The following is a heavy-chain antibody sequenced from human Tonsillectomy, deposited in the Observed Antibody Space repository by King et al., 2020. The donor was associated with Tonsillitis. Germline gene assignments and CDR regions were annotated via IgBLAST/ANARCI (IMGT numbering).Heavy chain of an antibody. J-gene: IGHJ4*02. CDR3: ARLRGSYSFDY. CDR1: GFTFSSYS. CDR2: IKQDGSEK. Sequence: EVQLVESGGGLVQPGGSLRLSCAASGFTFSSYSMSWVRQAPGKGLEWVANIKQDGSEKYYVDSLKGRFTISRDNAKNSLYLQMNSLRAEDTSVYYCARLRGSYSFDYWGQGTLVTVSS. V-gene: IGHV3-7*01. D-gene: IGHD1-26*01.